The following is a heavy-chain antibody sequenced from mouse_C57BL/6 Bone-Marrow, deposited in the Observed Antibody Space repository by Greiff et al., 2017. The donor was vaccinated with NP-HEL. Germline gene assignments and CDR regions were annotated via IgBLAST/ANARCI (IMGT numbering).Heavy chain of an antibody. D-gene: IGHD2-1*01. CDR2: IYPGSGNT. J-gene: IGHJ3*01. V-gene: IGHV1-81*01. CDR3: AGGDGNYLSWFAY. Sequence: QVQLQQSGAELVRPGASVKLSCKASGYTFTSYGISWVKQRPGQGLEWIGEIYPGSGNTYYNEKFKGKATLTADKSSSKAYMELRSLTSEDSAVYDCAGGDGNYLSWFAYWGKGTLVTVSA. CDR1: GYTFTSYG.